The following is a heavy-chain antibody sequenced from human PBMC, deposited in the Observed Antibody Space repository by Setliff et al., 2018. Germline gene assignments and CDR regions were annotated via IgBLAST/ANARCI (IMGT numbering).Heavy chain of an antibody. Sequence: SETLSLTCTVSGGSISSGDYYWSWIRQPPGKGLEWIGYIYYSGSTYYNPSLKSRVTISVDTSKNQFSLKLSFVTAADTAVYYCARVMGGSYGFSWFDPWGQGTLVTVSS. V-gene: IGHV4-30-4*08. J-gene: IGHJ5*02. CDR3: ARVMGGSYGFSWFDP. D-gene: IGHD1-26*01. CDR2: IYYSGST. CDR1: GGSISSGDYY.